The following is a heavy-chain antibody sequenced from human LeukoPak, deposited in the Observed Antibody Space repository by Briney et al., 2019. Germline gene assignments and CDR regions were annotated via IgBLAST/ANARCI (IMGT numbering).Heavy chain of an antibody. J-gene: IGHJ4*02. V-gene: IGHV4-34*01. Sequence: PSETLSLTCAVYGGSFSGYYWSWIRQPPGKGLEWIGEINHSGSTNYNPSLKSRVTISVDTSKDQFSLKLSSETAADTAVYYCARGQGKIGYFDYWGQGTLVTVSS. CDR2: INHSGST. CDR3: ARGQGKIGYFDY. D-gene: IGHD2-21*01. CDR1: GGSFSGYY.